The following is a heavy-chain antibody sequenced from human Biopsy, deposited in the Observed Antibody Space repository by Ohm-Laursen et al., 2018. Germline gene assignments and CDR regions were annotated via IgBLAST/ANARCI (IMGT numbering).Heavy chain of an antibody. V-gene: IGHV1-2*02. CDR3: ALQSVAQMKNFDY. D-gene: IGHD6-19*01. CDR1: GFSFTGYY. J-gene: IGHJ4*02. Sequence: ASVKVSCKASGFSFTGYYIHWVRQATGQGLEWMGWISPKSGGTNYAQKFQGNITVTKNTSMSTAYMEMSRLRSDDTAVYYCALQSVAQMKNFDYWGQGTLVTVSS. CDR2: ISPKSGGT.